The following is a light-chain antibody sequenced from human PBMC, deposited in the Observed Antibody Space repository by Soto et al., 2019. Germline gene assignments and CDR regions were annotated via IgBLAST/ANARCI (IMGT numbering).Light chain of an antibody. V-gene: IGKV3-11*01. CDR2: DAY. J-gene: IGKJ4*01. Sequence: EIVLTQSPATLSLSPGEIATLSFRASQSVGSYLAWYQHKPGQAPRLLIYDAYNRATGIPARFSGSGSWTDFTLTISSLETEDAAVYYGQQRSNWPLTFGGRALVEIK. CDR3: QQRSNWPLT. CDR1: QSVGSY.